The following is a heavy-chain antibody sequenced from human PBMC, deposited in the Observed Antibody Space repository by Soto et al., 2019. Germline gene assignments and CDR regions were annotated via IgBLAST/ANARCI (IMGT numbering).Heavy chain of an antibody. CDR1: GGSISSYY. CDR3: ATLRGYSYGYVNNWFDP. D-gene: IGHD5-18*01. V-gene: IGHV4-59*01. Sequence: KTSETLSLTCTVSGGSISSYYWSWIRQPPGKGLEWIGYIYYSGSTNYNPSLKSRVTISVDTSKNQFSLKLSSVTAADTAVYYCATLRGYSYGYVNNWFDPWGQGTLVTVSS. J-gene: IGHJ5*02. CDR2: IYYSGST.